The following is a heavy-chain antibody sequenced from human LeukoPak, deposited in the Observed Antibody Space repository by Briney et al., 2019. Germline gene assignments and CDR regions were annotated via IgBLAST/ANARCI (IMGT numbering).Heavy chain of an antibody. D-gene: IGHD3-9*01. V-gene: IGHV3-7*03. CDR1: GFTFSSYW. J-gene: IGHJ4*02. CDR3: ARGGELRYFDWLLYRGAIPEGVLNY. Sequence: GGSLRLSCAASGFTFSSYWMSWVRQAPGKGLEWVANIKQDGSEKYYVDSVKGRFTISRDNAKNSLYLQMNNLRAEDTAVYYCARGGELRYFDWLLYRGAIPEGVLNYWGQGTLVTVSS. CDR2: IKQDGSEK.